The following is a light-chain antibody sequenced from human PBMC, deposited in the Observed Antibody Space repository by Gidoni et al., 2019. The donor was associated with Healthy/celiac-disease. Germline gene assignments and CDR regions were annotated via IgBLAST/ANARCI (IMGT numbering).Light chain of an antibody. CDR1: QSVSSSY. CDR2: GAS. CDR3: QQYGSSPFT. J-gene: IGKJ3*01. V-gene: IGKV3-20*01. Sequence: DIVLTQSPGTLSLSPGERATLSCRARQSVSSSYLAWYQQKPGQAPRLLIYGASSRATGIPDRVSGSGSGTDFTLTISRLEPEDFAVYYCQQYGSSPFTFGPGTKVDIK.